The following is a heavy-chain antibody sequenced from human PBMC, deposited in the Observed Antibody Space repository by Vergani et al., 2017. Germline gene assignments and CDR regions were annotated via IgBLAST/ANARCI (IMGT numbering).Heavy chain of an antibody. V-gene: IGHV3-33*01. CDR2: TWYDGNNK. CDR3: ARDLRLLYNRFDP. D-gene: IGHD1-14*01. CDR1: GFTFPQYG. J-gene: IGHJ5*02. Sequence: QVQLVESGGGVVQPGRSLRLSCAASGFTFPQYGMPWVRQAPGKGLEWVAVTWYDGNNKQYADSVKGRFTISRDNSKSTMYLQMNSLRDEDTGVYYCARDLRLLYNRFDPWGEGTLVTVS.